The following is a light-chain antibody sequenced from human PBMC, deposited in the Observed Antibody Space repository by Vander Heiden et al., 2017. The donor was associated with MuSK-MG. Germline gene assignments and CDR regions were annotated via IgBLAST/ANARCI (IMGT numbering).Light chain of an antibody. CDR2: GAS. CDR3: QQYNNWPPIT. V-gene: IGKV3-15*01. Sequence: EILMPQSPATLSVSPGERATLSCRASQSVSSNLAWYQQKPGQAPTLLIYGASTRATGIPARFSGSGSGTEFTLTISSLQSEDVAVYYCQQYNNWPPITFGQGTRLEIK. CDR1: QSVSSN. J-gene: IGKJ5*01.